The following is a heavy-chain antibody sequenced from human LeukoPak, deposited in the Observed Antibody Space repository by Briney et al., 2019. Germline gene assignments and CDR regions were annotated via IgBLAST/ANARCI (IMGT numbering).Heavy chain of an antibody. J-gene: IGHJ4*02. Sequence: KPSETLSLTCTVSGGSVSSYYWSWIRRPPGRGLEWIAYLSHSGSSDSNPSLTSRVTTLVDTSKNQFSLKLTSVTAADTAVYYCARGDYYDSSGYYYVRYWGQGTQVTVSS. D-gene: IGHD3-22*01. V-gene: IGHV4-59*02. CDR3: ARGDYYDSSGYYYVRY. CDR1: GGSVSSYY. CDR2: LSHSGSS.